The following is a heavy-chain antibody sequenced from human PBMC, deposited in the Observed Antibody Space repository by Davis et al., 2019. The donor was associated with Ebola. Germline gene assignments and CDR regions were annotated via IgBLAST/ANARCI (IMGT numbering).Heavy chain of an antibody. CDR1: GGSISSHY. CDR2: IYTSGRT. J-gene: IGHJ4*02. D-gene: IGHD2-15*01. V-gene: IGHV4-4*07. CDR3: VRDGCPGGSCYCGDY. Sequence: PSETLSLTCTVSGGSISSHYCSWIRQPAGKGLEWIGRIYTSGRTNYNPSLKSRVTMSVDTSKNQFSLRLSSVTAADTAVYYCVRDGCPGGSCYCGDYWGQGTLVTVSS.